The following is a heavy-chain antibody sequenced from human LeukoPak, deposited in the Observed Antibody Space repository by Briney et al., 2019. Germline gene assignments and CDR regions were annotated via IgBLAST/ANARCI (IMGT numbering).Heavy chain of an antibody. Sequence: SGTLSLTCTVSGGSISSYYWSWIRQPAGKGLEWIGRIYTSGSTNYNPSLKSRVTISVDTSKNQFSLKLTSVNAADTAVYYCATAGPISGRHNYFDSWGQGTLVTVSS. CDR1: GGSISSYY. D-gene: IGHD3-10*01. CDR2: IYTSGST. CDR3: ATAGPISGRHNYFDS. J-gene: IGHJ4*02. V-gene: IGHV4-4*07.